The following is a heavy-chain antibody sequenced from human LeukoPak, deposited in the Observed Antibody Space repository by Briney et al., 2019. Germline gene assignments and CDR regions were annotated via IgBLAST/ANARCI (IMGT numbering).Heavy chain of an antibody. V-gene: IGHV3-30*18. CDR2: ISYDGSNK. CDR1: GFTFSDYG. J-gene: IGHJ4*02. D-gene: IGHD4-17*01. Sequence: QPGRSLRLSCAASGFTFSDYGMHWVRQAPGKGLEWVAVISYDGSNKYSADSVKGRFTISRDNSKNTLYLQMNSLRAEDTAVYYCAKDEDYGDYVLPYWGQGTLVTVSS. CDR3: AKDEDYGDYVLPY.